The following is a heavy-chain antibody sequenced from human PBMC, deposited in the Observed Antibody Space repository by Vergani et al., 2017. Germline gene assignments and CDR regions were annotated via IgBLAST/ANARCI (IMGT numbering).Heavy chain of an antibody. CDR1: GYTFTGYY. CDR2: INPNSGGT. J-gene: IGHJ4*02. D-gene: IGHD4-17*01. CDR3: ARASELWTTTVTTFANY. Sequence: QVQLVQSGAEVKKPGASVKVSCKASGYTFTGYYMHWVRQAPGQGLEWMGWINPNSGGTNYAQKFQGRVTMTRDTSISTAYMELSRLRSDDTAVYYCARASELWTTTVTTFANYWGQGTLVTVSS. V-gene: IGHV1-2*02.